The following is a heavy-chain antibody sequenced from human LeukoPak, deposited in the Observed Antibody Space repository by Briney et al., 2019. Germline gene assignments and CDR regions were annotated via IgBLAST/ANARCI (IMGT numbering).Heavy chain of an antibody. CDR3: TSNGYYSLDY. J-gene: IGHJ4*02. CDR2: IFHSGYT. CDR1: GGSISSNNW. D-gene: IGHD5-24*01. Sequence: SGTLSLTCAVSGGSISSNNWWRWVRQPPGKGLEWIGEIFHSGYTNYNPSLKSRVTISVDKSRNQFSLKLSSVAAADTAIYYCTSNGYYSLDYWGQGTLVTVSS. V-gene: IGHV4-4*02.